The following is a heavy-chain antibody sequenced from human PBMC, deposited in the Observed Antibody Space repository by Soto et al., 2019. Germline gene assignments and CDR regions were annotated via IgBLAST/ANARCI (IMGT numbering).Heavy chain of an antibody. J-gene: IGHJ4*03. CDR3: ARDTGLAPTVWGY. CDR1: GASISDADSY. D-gene: IGHD7-27*01. V-gene: IGHV4-30-4*01. Sequence: QMQLQESAPGLVKPSQTLSLTCTVSGASISDADSYWSWVRQTPGKGLQWIGYVYHSGSTHYNPSLRGRLTISIDTSKNQFSLRLISVTAADTALYYCARDTGLAPTVWGYWGHGTQVTVSS. CDR2: VYHSGST.